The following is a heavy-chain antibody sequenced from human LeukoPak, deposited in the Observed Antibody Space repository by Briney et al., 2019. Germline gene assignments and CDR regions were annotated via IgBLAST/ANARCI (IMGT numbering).Heavy chain of an antibody. CDR1: GFTFSSYW. D-gene: IGHD6-13*01. V-gene: IGHV3-7*04. CDR2: IKQDESEK. CDR3: ARVSSSWNYNYYYGMDV. J-gene: IGHJ6*02. Sequence: GGSLRLSCAASGFTFSSYWMSRVRQAPGKGLEWVANIKQDESEKYYVDSVKGRFTISRDNAKNSLYLQMNSLRAEDTAVYYCARVSSSWNYNYYYGMDVWGQGTTVTVSS.